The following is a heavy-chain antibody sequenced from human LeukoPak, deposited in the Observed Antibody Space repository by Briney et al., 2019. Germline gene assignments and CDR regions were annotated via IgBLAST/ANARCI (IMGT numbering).Heavy chain of an antibody. D-gene: IGHD3-10*01. CDR3: AREYYGSGSYYN. Sequence: SETLSLTCAVYGGSFSGYYWSWIRQPPGKGLEWIGEINHSGSTNYNPSLKSRVTISVDTSKNQFSLKLSSVTAADTAVYYCAREYYGSGSYYNWGQGTLVTVSS. CDR2: INHSGST. J-gene: IGHJ4*02. CDR1: GGSFSGYY. V-gene: IGHV4-34*01.